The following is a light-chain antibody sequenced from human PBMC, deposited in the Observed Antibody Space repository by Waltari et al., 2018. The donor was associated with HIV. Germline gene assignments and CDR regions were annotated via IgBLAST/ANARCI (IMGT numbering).Light chain of an antibody. CDR1: SSDIGGYDY. CDR3: SAYTTYSPLAV. V-gene: IGLV2-14*01. Sequence: QSALTQPASVSGSPGQSLTISCTGTSSDIGGYDYVSWYQQHPGKAPKLLIYGVSSRPSGVSNRFSGSRSGNTASLTISGLQADDEAHYYCSAYTTYSPLAVFGGGTKLTVL. CDR2: GVS. J-gene: IGLJ2*01.